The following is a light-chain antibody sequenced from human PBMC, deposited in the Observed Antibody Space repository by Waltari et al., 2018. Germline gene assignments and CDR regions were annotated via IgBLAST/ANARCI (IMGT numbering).Light chain of an antibody. CDR2: GNS. Sequence: HSVLTQPASSSRAPGQKVPISCTRRSPNNCAGSDVPSYQQLPGTAPKLLIYGNSKRPSGVPDRFSGSKSGTSASLAITGLQAEDEADYYCQSYDSSLSGSVFGGGTKLTVL. CDR1: SPNNCAGSD. J-gene: IGLJ2*01. V-gene: IGLV1-40*01. CDR3: QSYDSSLSGSV.